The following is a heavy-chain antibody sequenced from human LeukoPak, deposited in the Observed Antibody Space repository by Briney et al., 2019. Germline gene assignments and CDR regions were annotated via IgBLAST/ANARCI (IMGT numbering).Heavy chain of an antibody. J-gene: IGHJ4*02. CDR2: ISYDGSNK. CDR1: GFTFSKYG. D-gene: IGHD6-13*01. V-gene: IGHV3-30*03. CDR3: ARDKFYSSSYFDY. Sequence: GGSLRLSCAASGFTFSKYGMHWVRQAPGKGLEWVSFISYDGSNKYYADSVKGRFTISRDNSKNTLYLQMNSLRAEDTAVYYCARDKFYSSSYFDYWGQGTLVTVSS.